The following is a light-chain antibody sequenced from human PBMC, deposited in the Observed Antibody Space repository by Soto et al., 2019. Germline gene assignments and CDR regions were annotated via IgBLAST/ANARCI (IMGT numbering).Light chain of an antibody. CDR1: QGITSW. V-gene: IGKV1-12*01. Sequence: DIQMTPSPSSVSASVGDRVTITCRASQGITSWLAWYQQKPGRAHKLLIYAASSLQSGVPSRFSGSGSGRDFTLTISSLQPEDFATYFCQQTSSFPLTFGGGTKVEIK. CDR2: AAS. J-gene: IGKJ4*01. CDR3: QQTSSFPLT.